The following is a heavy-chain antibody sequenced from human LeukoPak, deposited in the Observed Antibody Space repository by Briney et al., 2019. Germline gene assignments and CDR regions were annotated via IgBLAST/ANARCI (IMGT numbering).Heavy chain of an antibody. V-gene: IGHV4-59*08. D-gene: IGHD3-22*01. CDR1: GGSISSYY. J-gene: IGHJ4*02. CDR3: ARLVAAPYDSSGYFDY. CDR2: IYYSGST. Sequence: PSETLSLTCTVSGGSISSYYWSWIRQPPGMGLEWIGYIYYSGSTNYNPSLKSRVTISVDTSKNQFSLKLSSVTAADTAVYYCARLVAAPYDSSGYFDYWGQGTLVTVSS.